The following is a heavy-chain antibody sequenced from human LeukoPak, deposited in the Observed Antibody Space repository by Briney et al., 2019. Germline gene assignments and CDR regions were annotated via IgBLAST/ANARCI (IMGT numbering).Heavy chain of an antibody. CDR3: ARLFWSGYYYYFDY. V-gene: IGHV1-18*01. D-gene: IGHD3-3*01. J-gene: IGHJ4*02. CDR2: ISAYNGNT. Sequence: QAXXXGLXXXXWISAYNGNTNYAQKLQGRVTMTTDTSTRTAYMELRSLRSDDTAVYYCARLFWSGYYYYFDYWGQGTLVTVSS.